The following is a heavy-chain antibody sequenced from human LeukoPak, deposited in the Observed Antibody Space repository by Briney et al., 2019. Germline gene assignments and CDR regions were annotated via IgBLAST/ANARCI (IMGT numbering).Heavy chain of an antibody. Sequence: ASVKVSCKVSGYTLTELSMHWVRQAPGKGLEWMGGFDPEDGEIIYAQKFQGRVTMTEDTSTDTAYMELSSLRSEDTAVYYCATGPNWGSTYYYYYGMDVWGQGTTVTVSS. CDR2: FDPEDGEI. V-gene: IGHV1-24*01. CDR1: GYTLTELS. J-gene: IGHJ6*02. D-gene: IGHD7-27*01. CDR3: ATGPNWGSTYYYYYGMDV.